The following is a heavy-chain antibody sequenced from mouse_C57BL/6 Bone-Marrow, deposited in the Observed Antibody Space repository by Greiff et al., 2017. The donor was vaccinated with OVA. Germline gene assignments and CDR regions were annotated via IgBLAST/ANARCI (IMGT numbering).Heavy chain of an antibody. CDR2: IYPGSGST. Sequence: QVHVKQPGAELVKPGASVKMSCKASGYTFTSYWITWVKQRPGQGLEWIGDIYPGSGSTNYNEKFKSKATLTVDTSSSTAYMQLSSLTSEDSAVYYCALYGSSSHWYFDVWGTGTTVTVSS. V-gene: IGHV1-55*01. CDR3: ALYGSSSHWYFDV. CDR1: GYTFTSYW. D-gene: IGHD1-1*01. J-gene: IGHJ1*03.